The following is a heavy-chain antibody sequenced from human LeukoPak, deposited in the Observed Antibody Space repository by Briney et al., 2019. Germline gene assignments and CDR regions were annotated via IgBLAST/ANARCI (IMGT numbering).Heavy chain of an antibody. V-gene: IGHV3-33*06. CDR2: IWYDGTNK. Sequence: GRSLRLSCAASGFKFSNFGMHWVRQAPGKGLEWVAVIWYDGTNKYYADSVKGRFTISRDNSKNTLYLQMNSLRAEDTAVYYCAKGWVNYDILTGYRYWGQGTLVTVSS. CDR3: AKGWVNYDILTGYRY. CDR1: GFKFSNFG. J-gene: IGHJ4*02. D-gene: IGHD3-9*01.